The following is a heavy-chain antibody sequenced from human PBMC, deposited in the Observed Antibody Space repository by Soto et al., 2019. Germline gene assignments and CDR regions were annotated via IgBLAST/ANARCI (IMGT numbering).Heavy chain of an antibody. CDR3: ARDKITGLFDY. CDR1: GGSINNYY. V-gene: IGHV4-34*01. CDR2: INHSGST. J-gene: IGHJ4*02. D-gene: IGHD2-8*02. Sequence: SETLSLTCTVSGGSINNYYLTWIRQPPGTGLEWIGEINHSGSTNYNPSLKSRVTISVDTSKNQFSLKLTSVTAADTAVYYCARDKITGLFDYWGQGTLVTVS.